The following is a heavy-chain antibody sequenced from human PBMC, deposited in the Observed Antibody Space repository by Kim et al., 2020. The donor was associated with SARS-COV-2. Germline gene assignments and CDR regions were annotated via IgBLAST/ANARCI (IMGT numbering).Heavy chain of an antibody. CDR2: ISGSGGST. Sequence: GGSLRLSCAASGFTFSSYAMSWVRQAPGKGLEWVSAISGSGGSTYYADSVKGRFTISRDNSKNTLYLQMNSLRAEDTAVYYCAKGRKLWFGEEIDYWGQGTLVTVSS. D-gene: IGHD3-10*01. V-gene: IGHV3-23*01. CDR3: AKGRKLWFGEEIDY. J-gene: IGHJ4*02. CDR1: GFTFSSYA.